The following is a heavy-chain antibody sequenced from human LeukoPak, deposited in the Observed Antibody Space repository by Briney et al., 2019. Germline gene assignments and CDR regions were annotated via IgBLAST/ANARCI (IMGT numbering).Heavy chain of an antibody. Sequence: QPGGSLRLSCAASGFTFSSYAMHWVRQAPGKGLEWVAVISYDGSNKYYADSVKGRFTISRDNAKNSLYLQMNSLRAEDTAVYYCARDSYFDWLVVLSLGKNRYFDYWGQGTLVTVSS. V-gene: IGHV3-30-3*01. CDR1: GFTFSSYA. J-gene: IGHJ4*02. D-gene: IGHD3-9*01. CDR2: ISYDGSNK. CDR3: ARDSYFDWLVVLSLGKNRYFDY.